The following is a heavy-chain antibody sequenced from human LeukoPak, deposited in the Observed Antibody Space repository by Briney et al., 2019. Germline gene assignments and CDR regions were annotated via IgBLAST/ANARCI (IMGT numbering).Heavy chain of an antibody. D-gene: IGHD2-2*01. CDR3: AKDDCSSTSCYLWFDP. Sequence: GGSLRLSCAASGFTFSSYAMSWVRQAPGKGLEWVSAISGSGGSTYYADSVKGRFTISRDNSKNTLYLQMNSLRAEDTAVYYCAKDDCSSTSCYLWFDPWGQGTLVTVSS. CDR1: GFTFSSYA. V-gene: IGHV3-23*01. J-gene: IGHJ5*02. CDR2: ISGSGGST.